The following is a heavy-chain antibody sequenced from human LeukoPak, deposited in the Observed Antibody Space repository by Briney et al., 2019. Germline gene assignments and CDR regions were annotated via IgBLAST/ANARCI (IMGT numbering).Heavy chain of an antibody. CDR2: ISGSGGST. Sequence: GASLRLSCAASGFTFSSYAMSWVRQAPGKGLEWVSGISGSGGSTYCAVSVQGRFTISRDKSKNTLYLQMNSLRAEDTAVYYCAKGHYYDSSGYSIDYWGQGTLVTVSS. D-gene: IGHD3-22*01. V-gene: IGHV3-23*01. CDR3: AKGHYYDSSGYSIDY. CDR1: GFTFSSYA. J-gene: IGHJ4*02.